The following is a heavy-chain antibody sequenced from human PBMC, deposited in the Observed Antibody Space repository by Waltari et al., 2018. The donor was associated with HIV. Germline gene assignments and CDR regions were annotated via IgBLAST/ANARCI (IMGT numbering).Heavy chain of an antibody. D-gene: IGHD3-10*01. CDR3: ARAGTMVRGVGRWFDP. J-gene: IGHJ5*02. CDR2: IYSGGST. V-gene: IGHV3-53*01. CDR1: GFTVSSHY. Sequence: EVQLVESGGGLIQPGGSLRLSCAASGFTVSSHYMSWVRQAPGKGLEWVSVIYSGGSTYYADSVKGRFTISRDNSKNTLYLQMNSLRAEDTAVYYCARAGTMVRGVGRWFDPWGQGTLVTVSS.